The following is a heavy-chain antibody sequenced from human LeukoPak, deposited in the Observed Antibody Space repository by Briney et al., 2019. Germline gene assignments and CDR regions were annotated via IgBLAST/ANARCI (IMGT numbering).Heavy chain of an antibody. Sequence: SVKVSCKASGGTFSNYPVSWVRQAPGQGLEWMGEIMPVFNTPTYAQNFQGRITITADESTNTAYMELTRLRSEDTAVYYCALILPRNDYWGQGTLVTVSS. CDR2: IMPVFNTP. CDR3: ALILPRNDY. CDR1: GGTFSNYP. J-gene: IGHJ4*02. D-gene: IGHD2-21*01. V-gene: IGHV1-69*13.